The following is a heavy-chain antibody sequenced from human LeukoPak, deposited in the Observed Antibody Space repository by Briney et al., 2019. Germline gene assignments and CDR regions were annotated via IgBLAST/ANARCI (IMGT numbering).Heavy chain of an antibody. CDR3: ARLSRGYCSSTSCPLEYFQH. D-gene: IGHD2-2*01. CDR2: IYYSGST. Sequence: PSETLSLTCTVSGGSISSSSYYWGWIRQPPGKGLEWIGSIYYSGSTYYNPSLKSRVTISVDTSKNQFSLKLSSVTAADTAVYYCARLSRGYCSSTSCPLEYFQHWGQGTLVTVSS. J-gene: IGHJ1*01. V-gene: IGHV4-39*01. CDR1: GGSISSSSYY.